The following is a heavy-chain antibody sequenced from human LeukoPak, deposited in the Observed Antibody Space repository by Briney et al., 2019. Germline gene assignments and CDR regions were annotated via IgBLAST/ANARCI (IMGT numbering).Heavy chain of an antibody. J-gene: IGHJ4*02. CDR3: ARAPLVPADHFDY. CDR1: GFTFSSYS. Sequence: GGSLRLSCAASGFTFSSYSMNWVRQAPGKGLEWVSSISSSSSYIYYADSVKGRFTISRDNAKNSLYLQMYSLRAEDTAVYYCARAPLVPADHFDYWGQGTLVTVSS. CDR2: ISSSSSYI. D-gene: IGHD2-2*01. V-gene: IGHV3-21*01.